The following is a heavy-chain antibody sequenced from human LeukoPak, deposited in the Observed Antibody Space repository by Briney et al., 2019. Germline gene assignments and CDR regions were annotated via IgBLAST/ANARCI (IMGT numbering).Heavy chain of an antibody. D-gene: IGHD3-10*01. CDR3: ARVTESYGSGRRHNYYYYYMDV. CDR2: IYHSGST. Sequence: SETLSLTCTVSSYSISSGYYWGWIRQPPGKGLEWIGSIYHSGSTYYNPSLKSRVTISVDTSKNQFSLKLSSVTAADTAVYYCARVTESYGSGRRHNYYYYYMDVWGKGTTVTVSS. V-gene: IGHV4-38-2*02. CDR1: SYSISSGYY. J-gene: IGHJ6*03.